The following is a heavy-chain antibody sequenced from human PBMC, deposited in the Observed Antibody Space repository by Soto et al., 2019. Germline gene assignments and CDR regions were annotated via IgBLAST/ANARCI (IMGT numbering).Heavy chain of an antibody. V-gene: IGHV4-39*01. CDR3: ASRPGIAAAVIDY. D-gene: IGHD6-13*01. J-gene: IGHJ4*02. CDR1: GVSIDSSSCY. Sequence: SETLSLTCTVSGVSIDSSSCYWGWIRQPPGKGLEWIGSIYYSGNTYYNPSLKSRITISVDTSKNQFSLKLTSVTAADTAVYYCASRPGIAAAVIDYWGQGTLVTVSS. CDR2: IYYSGNT.